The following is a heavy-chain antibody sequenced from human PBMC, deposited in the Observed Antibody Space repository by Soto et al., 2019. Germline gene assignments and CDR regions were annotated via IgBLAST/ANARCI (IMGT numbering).Heavy chain of an antibody. Sequence: QVQLVESGGGLVKPGGSLRLSCAASGFTFSDYYMSWIRQAPGKGLEWVSYINSSSSYTNYADSVKGRFTISRDNAKNSRYLQRSNPRAEDNTVYYWARTIVAAGGRRYFDLWGRVTLVTVAS. CDR3: ARTIVAAGGRRYFDL. J-gene: IGHJ2*01. D-gene: IGHD6-13*01. CDR1: GFTFSDYY. V-gene: IGHV3-11*05. CDR2: INSSSSYT.